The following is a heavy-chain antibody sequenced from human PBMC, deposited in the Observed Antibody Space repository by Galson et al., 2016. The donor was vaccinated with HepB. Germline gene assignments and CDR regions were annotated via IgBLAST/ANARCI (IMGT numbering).Heavy chain of an antibody. Sequence: ETLSLTCNVSGGSISSYFWSWIRQPPGKGLEWIEYIYKSGSTNYSPSLKSRVTVSVDTSKNQFSLQLRSVTAADTAVYFCARGVTGTPYFDFWGQGALVTVSS. V-gene: IGHV4-59*01. CDR2: IYKSGST. CDR3: ARGVTGTPYFDF. D-gene: IGHD2-21*02. J-gene: IGHJ4*02. CDR1: GGSISSYF.